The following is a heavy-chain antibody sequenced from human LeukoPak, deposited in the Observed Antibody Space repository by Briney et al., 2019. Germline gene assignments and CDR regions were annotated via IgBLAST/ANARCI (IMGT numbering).Heavy chain of an antibody. CDR3: AKGLRTGVGPYMGYHYYMDV. J-gene: IGHJ6*03. CDR2: INDNGAGT. Sequence: GGSLRLSCAASGFTFSSYAMSWVRQAPGKGLKWVSLINDNGAGTYYADSVRGRFTISRDNSYNTVSLQMNSLRDEDTGVYYCAKGLRTGVGPYMGYHYYMDVWGKGATVTVSS. CDR1: GFTFSSYA. V-gene: IGHV3-23*01. D-gene: IGHD3-16*01.